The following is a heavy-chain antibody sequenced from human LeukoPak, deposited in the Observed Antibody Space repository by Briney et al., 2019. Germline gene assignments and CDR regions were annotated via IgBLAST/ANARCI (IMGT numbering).Heavy chain of an antibody. D-gene: IGHD1-26*01. V-gene: IGHV4-38-2*01. J-gene: IGHJ4*02. Sequence: SETLSLTCDVSGYSICRGLFWAWIRQSPVKGLEWIGTMYHSGRGYYNPSLNSRVTISMDTSSNQFSLRVNSVTAADTAFYYCATESSGTFIYWGQGTLVTGSS. CDR3: ATESSGTFIY. CDR1: GYSICRGLF. CDR2: MYHSGRG.